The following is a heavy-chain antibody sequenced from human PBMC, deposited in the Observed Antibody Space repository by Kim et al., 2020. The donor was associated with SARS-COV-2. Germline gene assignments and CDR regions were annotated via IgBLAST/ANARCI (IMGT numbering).Heavy chain of an antibody. CDR3: AKGRYFDWLLSLDY. CDR2: ISGSGGST. CDR1: GFTFSSYA. J-gene: IGHJ4*02. V-gene: IGHV3-23*01. D-gene: IGHD3-9*01. Sequence: GGSLRLSCAASGFTFSSYAMSWVRQAPGKGLEWVSAISGSGGSTYYADSVKGRFTISRDNSKNTLYLQMNSLRAEDTAVYYCAKGRYFDWLLSLDYWGQGTLVTVSS.